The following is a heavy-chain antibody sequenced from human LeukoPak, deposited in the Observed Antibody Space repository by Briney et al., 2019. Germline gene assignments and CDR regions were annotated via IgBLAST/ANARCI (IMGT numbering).Heavy chain of an antibody. Sequence: SETLSLTCTVSGGSISSSNYYWGWIRQPPGKGLEWIGSIYYSGSTYYNPSLKSRVTISVDTSKNQFSLKLSSVTAADTAVYYCARGSAERQPYYDYVWGSYKTHLYYYYYMDVWGKGTTVTISS. CDR2: IYYSGST. CDR3: ARGSAERQPYYDYVWGSYKTHLYYYYYMDV. D-gene: IGHD3-16*01. V-gene: IGHV4-39*07. CDR1: GGSISSSNYY. J-gene: IGHJ6*03.